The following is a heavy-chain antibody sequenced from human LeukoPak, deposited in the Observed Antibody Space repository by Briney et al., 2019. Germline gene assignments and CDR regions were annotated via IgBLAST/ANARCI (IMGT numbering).Heavy chain of an antibody. CDR3: AKNLRGYSGYDPFDY. D-gene: IGHD5-12*01. V-gene: IGHV3-48*04. Sequence: GGSLRLSCAASGFTFSSYSMNWVRQAPGKGLEWVSYISSSSSTIYYADSVKGRFTISRDNAKNSLYLQMNSLRAEDTAVYYCAKNLRGYSGYDPFDYWGQGTLVTVSS. CDR1: GFTFSSYS. J-gene: IGHJ4*02. CDR2: ISSSSSTI.